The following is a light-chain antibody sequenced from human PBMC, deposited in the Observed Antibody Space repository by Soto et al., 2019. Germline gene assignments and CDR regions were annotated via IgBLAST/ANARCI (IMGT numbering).Light chain of an antibody. V-gene: IGLV1-44*01. CDR3: AAWDDRLSGYV. Sequence: QSVLTQPPSASGTPGQRVTISCSGSSSDIGSNTVSWYQQLQGTAPKLLSYSDNQRPSGVPDRFSGSKSGTSASLAISGLQSEDEADYYCAAWDDRLSGYVFGTGTKVTVL. CDR2: SDN. CDR1: SSDIGSNT. J-gene: IGLJ1*01.